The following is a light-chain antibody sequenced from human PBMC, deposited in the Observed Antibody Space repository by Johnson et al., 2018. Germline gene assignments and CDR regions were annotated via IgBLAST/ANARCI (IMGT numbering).Light chain of an antibody. J-gene: IGLJ1*01. Sequence: QSVLTQPPSVSAAPGQKVTISCSGSSSNIGNNYVSWYQQLPGTAPKLLIYENNKRPSGIPDRFSGSKSGTSATLGITGLQTGDEAEYNCGTVDTRLSAGNVFGTGTKVTVL. CDR2: ENN. CDR1: SSNIGNNY. V-gene: IGLV1-51*02. CDR3: GTVDTRLSAGNV.